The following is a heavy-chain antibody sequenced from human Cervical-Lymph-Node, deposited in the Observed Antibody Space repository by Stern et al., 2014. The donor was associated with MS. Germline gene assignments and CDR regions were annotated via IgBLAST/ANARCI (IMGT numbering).Heavy chain of an antibody. D-gene: IGHD2-2*01. CDR1: GASISTDNW. CDR3: ARDFEFQLLCD. V-gene: IGHV4-4*02. Sequence: VQLVESGPGLEKPSGTLSLTCAVSGASISTDNWWSWVRQPPGKGLEWIGEVYHSGSANYNPSLKSRVTMSVDESKNQFSLRLTSVTAADTAVYYCARDFEFQLLCDWGQGALVTVSS. J-gene: IGHJ4*02. CDR2: VYHSGSA.